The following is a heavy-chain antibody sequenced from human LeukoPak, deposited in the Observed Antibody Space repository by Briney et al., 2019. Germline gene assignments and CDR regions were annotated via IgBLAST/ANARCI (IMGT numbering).Heavy chain of an antibody. Sequence: GGSLRLSCTASGLTFSSYVMSWVRQAPGKGLEWVSTISCSGGSTFYADSVKGRFTISRDNSKSTLYLQMNSLRAEDTATYYCSRPRGDSSGYYYVYWGQGTLVTVSS. CDR3: SRPRGDSSGYYYVY. D-gene: IGHD3-22*01. V-gene: IGHV3-23*01. CDR1: GLTFSSYV. CDR2: ISCSGGST. J-gene: IGHJ4*02.